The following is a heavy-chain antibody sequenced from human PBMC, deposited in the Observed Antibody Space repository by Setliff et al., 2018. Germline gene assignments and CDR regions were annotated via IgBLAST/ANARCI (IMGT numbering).Heavy chain of an antibody. CDR1: GYIFSNYW. J-gene: IGHJ4*02. D-gene: IGHD3-16*02. CDR3: SVLSYYR. CDR2: VSLTSIHI. V-gene: IGHV3-21*04. Sequence: PGGSLRLSCTASGYIFSNYWITWVRQAPGKWLEWVSSVSLTSIHIYYADSVKGRFSISRDDSKSLLYLHMSSLRAEDNGVYYCSVLSYYRWGQGTTVTVSS.